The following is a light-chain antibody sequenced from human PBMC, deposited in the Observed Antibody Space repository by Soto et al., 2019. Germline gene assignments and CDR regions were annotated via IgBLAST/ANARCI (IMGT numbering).Light chain of an antibody. J-gene: IGKJ1*01. CDR1: QSVSNNY. V-gene: IGKV3-20*01. CDR3: QQYGSSGT. CDR2: GAS. Sequence: EIVMTQSPATLSVSLGGRATLSCRASQSVSNNYLAWYQQKPGQAPRLLIYGASNRATGIPDRFSGSGSGTDFTLTISRLEPEDFAVYYCQQYGSSGTFGQGTKVDIK.